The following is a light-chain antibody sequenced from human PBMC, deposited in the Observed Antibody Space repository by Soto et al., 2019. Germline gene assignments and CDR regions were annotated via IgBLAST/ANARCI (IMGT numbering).Light chain of an antibody. J-gene: IGLJ2*01. CDR3: AAWDDSLSGHVV. CDR2: RNN. Sequence: QSALTQPPSASGTPGQRVTISCSGGATNIGRNHVYWYQQFPGVAPRLLIYRNNQRPSGVPDRISGSKSGTSASLAISGLRSEDDADYYGAAWDDSLSGHVVFGGGTKVTVL. CDR1: ATNIGRNH. V-gene: IGLV1-47*01.